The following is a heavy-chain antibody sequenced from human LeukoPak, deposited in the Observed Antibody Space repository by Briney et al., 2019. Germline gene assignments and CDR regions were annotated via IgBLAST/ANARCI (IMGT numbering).Heavy chain of an antibody. Sequence: SETLSLTCTISGGSISSYYWSWIRQPPGKGLEWIGYVDYLGNTNYNPSLKSRVTISIDTSKSLFSLKLNSVTAADTAVYYCARVEVGAANRQWYGMDVWGQGTTVTVSS. V-gene: IGHV4-59*01. D-gene: IGHD2-15*01. CDR1: GGSISSYY. CDR3: ARVEVGAANRQWYGMDV. J-gene: IGHJ6*02. CDR2: VDYLGNT.